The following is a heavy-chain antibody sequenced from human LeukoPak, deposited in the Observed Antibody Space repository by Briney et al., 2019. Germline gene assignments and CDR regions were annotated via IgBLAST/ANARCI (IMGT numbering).Heavy chain of an antibody. CDR1: GFTFSSYA. CDR3: AKIRSGPDY. J-gene: IGHJ4*02. Sequence: GGSLRLSYAACGFTFSSYAMSWVRQARGKGLEWVSAIRGSGGSTYYADSVKGRFTISRDNSKNTLYLQMNSLRAEDTAVYYCAKIRSGPDYSGQGTLVTVSS. CDR2: IRGSGGST. V-gene: IGHV3-23*01. D-gene: IGHD5-12*01.